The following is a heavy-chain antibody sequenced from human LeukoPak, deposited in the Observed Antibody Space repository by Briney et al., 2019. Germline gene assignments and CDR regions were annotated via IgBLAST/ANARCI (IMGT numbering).Heavy chain of an antibody. CDR3: ARVTMIVVARDAFDI. CDR2: ISSSSYT. D-gene: IGHD3-22*01. CDR1: GFTFSDYY. Sequence: GGSLRLSCAASGFTFSDYYMSWIRQAPGKGLEWVSYISSSSYTNYAASVKGRFTISRDNAKNSLYLQMNSLRAEDTAVYYCARVTMIVVARDAFDIWGQGTMVTVSS. V-gene: IGHV3-11*05. J-gene: IGHJ3*02.